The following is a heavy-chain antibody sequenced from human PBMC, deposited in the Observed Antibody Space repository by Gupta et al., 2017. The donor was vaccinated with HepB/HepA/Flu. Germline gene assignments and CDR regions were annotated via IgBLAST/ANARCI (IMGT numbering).Heavy chain of an antibody. CDR2: IHHSGNT. Sequence: QVQLQESGPGLVKPAQNLSLTCTVSSVSIITGSNYWSWIRLHPGKGLEWIGYIHHSGNTFYNPSLKRRVHLSVDTSKNQLSLNLTSVTAADTAVYYCARDDKGLYNYWGPGTLGTVSS. V-gene: IGHV4-31*03. D-gene: IGHD2-2*02. J-gene: IGHJ4*02. CDR1: SVSIITGSNY. CDR3: ARDDKGLYNY.